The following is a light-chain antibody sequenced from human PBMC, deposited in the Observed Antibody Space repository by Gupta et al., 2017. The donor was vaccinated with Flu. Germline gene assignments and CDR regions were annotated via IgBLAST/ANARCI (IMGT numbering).Light chain of an antibody. J-gene: IGKJ2*01. CDR1: QSISRN. CDR2: GAS. V-gene: IGKV3-15*01. CDR3: QQQGSWPST. Sequence: PATVSVSPREGATLSCRASQSISRNLSWCQQKQGQAPRRLIYGASTRATGVPARFSGSGSGTEFTLTISSRQSEDVSVYYCQQQGSWPSTFGQGTKVDIK.